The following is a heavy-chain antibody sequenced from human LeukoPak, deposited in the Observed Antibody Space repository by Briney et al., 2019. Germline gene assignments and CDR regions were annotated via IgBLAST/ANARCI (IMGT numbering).Heavy chain of an antibody. CDR2: IKEDGSEK. D-gene: IGHD3-22*01. V-gene: IGHV3-7*01. CDR1: GFTFSTYW. Sequence: PGGSLRLSSAASGFTFSTYWMIWVRQAPGKGREGGAKIKEDGSEKYYGDSVKGRFPISRDNAPNSLYLEMHSLSVEDTAVYYCARDSSGYQWGQGTLVTVSS. J-gene: IGHJ4*02. CDR3: ARDSSGYQ.